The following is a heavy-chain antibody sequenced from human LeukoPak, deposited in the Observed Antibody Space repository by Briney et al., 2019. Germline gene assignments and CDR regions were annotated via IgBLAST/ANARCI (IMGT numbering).Heavy chain of an antibody. D-gene: IGHD2-15*01. CDR1: GGSISSYY. CDR2: IYYSGST. CDR3: ARDSGALSY. V-gene: IGHV4-59*01. Sequence: SETLSLTCTVSGGSISSYYWSWIRQPPGKGLEWIGYIYYSGSTNYNPSLKGRVTISVDTSKNPFSLKLSSVTAADTAVYYCARDSGALSYWGQGTLVTVSS. J-gene: IGHJ4*02.